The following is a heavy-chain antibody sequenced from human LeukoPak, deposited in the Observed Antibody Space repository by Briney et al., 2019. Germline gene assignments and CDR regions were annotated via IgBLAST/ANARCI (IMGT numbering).Heavy chain of an antibody. V-gene: IGHV4-59*01. J-gene: IGHJ6*03. CDR3: ARARGIQIYYYYMDV. Sequence: KPSETLSLTCTASGGSISSYYWSWIRQPPGKGLEWIGYIYYSGSTNYNPSLKSRVTISVDTSKNQFSLKLSSVTAADTAVYYCARARGIQIYYYYMDVWGKGTTVTVSS. CDR2: IYYSGST. D-gene: IGHD5-18*01. CDR1: GGSISSYY.